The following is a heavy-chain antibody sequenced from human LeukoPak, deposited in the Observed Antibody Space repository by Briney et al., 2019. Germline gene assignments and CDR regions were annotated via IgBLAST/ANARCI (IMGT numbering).Heavy chain of an antibody. CDR2: IYYSGST. CDR3: GGGGGYDRASNWFDP. CDR1: GGSLTNYY. Sequence: PSETLSLTCTVSGGSLTNYYWSWIRQPPGKGLEWIGDIYYSGSTNYKPSLKSRVTISADTSKNQISLKLSFVTAADTAVYYCGGGGGYDRASNWFDPWGQGTLVTVSS. V-gene: IGHV4-59*03. J-gene: IGHJ5*02. D-gene: IGHD1-14*01.